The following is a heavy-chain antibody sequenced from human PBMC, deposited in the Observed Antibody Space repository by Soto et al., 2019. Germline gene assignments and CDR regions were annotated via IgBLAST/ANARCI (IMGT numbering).Heavy chain of an antibody. CDR1: GFTFSIYW. D-gene: IGHD4-17*01. Sequence: GGSLRLSCVASGFTFSIYWMGWVRRAPGKGLEWVANIKQDGSDKYYVDSVKGRFTISRDNAKNSLYLQINSLRAEDTAVYYCARFVSYGGNAYGMDVWGQGTTVTVSS. V-gene: IGHV3-7*01. CDR2: IKQDGSDK. CDR3: ARFVSYGGNAYGMDV. J-gene: IGHJ6*02.